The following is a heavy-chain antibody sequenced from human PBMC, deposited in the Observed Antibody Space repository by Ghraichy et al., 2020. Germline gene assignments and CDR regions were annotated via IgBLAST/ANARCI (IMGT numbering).Heavy chain of an antibody. CDR3: AKDRGSSFWSDYYKGLFDC. D-gene: IGHD3-3*01. CDR1: GFTFSSYS. Sequence: GGSLRLSCVGSGFTFSSYSMNWVRQAPGKGLEWVSYITASSRFISYADSVKGRFTVSRDNAQNSLYLQMNSLRAEDTAMYYCAKDRGSSFWSDYYKGLFDCWGQGTLVTVSS. CDR2: ITASSRFI. J-gene: IGHJ4*02. V-gene: IGHV3-48*01.